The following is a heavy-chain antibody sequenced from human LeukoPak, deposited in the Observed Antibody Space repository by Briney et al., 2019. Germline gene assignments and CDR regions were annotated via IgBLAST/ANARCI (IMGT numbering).Heavy chain of an antibody. V-gene: IGHV4-34*01. J-gene: IGHJ4*02. CDR2: IDHSGST. CDR3: ARAIRLRFDY. CDR1: GGSFSGYY. Sequence: SETLSLTCAVYGGSFSGYYWSWIRQPPGKGLEWIGEIDHSGSTNYNPSLKSRVTISVDTSKNQFSLKLSSVTAADTAVYYCARAIRLRFDYWGQGTLVTVSS.